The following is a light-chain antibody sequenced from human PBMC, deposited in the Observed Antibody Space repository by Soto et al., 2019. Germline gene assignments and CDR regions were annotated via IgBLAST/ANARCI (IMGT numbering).Light chain of an antibody. V-gene: IGKV1D-12*01. CDR3: QQANSFPLN. J-gene: IGKJ4*01. CDR2: AAS. Sequence: DIQMTQSPSSVSASVGDRVTITCRASQAISSWLAWYQQKPGKAPRLLIYAASHLQSGVPSRFSGSGSGTDFTLTISSLQSEDFAAYYCQQANSFPLNFGGGTMVDVK. CDR1: QAISSW.